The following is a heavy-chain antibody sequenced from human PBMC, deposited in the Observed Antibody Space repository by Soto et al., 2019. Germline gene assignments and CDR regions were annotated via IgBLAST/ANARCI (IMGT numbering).Heavy chain of an antibody. J-gene: IGHJ4*02. CDR1: GFTFTDYA. CDR2: ISKSGDST. V-gene: IGHV3-23*01. D-gene: IGHD5-18*01. Sequence: EVQLLESGGGLVQPGGSLRVSCAVSGFTFTDYAMSWVRQAPGKGLEWVSAISKSGDSTYYADSVKGRFIISRDNSKNTLHLQMNSLRAEDTAVYYCAKDVTSYGYVLVDYWGQGTLVSVSS. CDR3: AKDVTSYGYVLVDY.